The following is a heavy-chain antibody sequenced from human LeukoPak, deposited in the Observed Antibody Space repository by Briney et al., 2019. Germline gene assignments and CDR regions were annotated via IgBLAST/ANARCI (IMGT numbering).Heavy chain of an antibody. CDR1: GGSISSYY. J-gene: IGHJ6*02. D-gene: IGHD2-2*01. Sequence: SETLSLTCTVSGGSISSYYWNWIRQPPGKGLEWIRYIYYTGSTNYRPSLKSRVTISVDTSRNQFSLKLSSVTAADTAVYYCVRQDVVVITAATYYYGMDVWGQGTTVTVSS. V-gene: IGHV4-59*08. CDR3: VRQDVVVITAATYYYGMDV. CDR2: IYYTGST.